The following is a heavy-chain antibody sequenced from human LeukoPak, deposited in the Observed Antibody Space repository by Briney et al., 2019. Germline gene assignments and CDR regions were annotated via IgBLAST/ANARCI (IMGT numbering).Heavy chain of an antibody. V-gene: IGHV4-59*01. D-gene: IGHD5-18*01. CDR3: ARVGYSFGYGDFDY. J-gene: IGHJ4*02. Sequence: SETLSLTCTVSGGSISSYYWSWIRQPPGKGLEWIGYVYYSGSTTYNPSLKSRVTISVDTSKSQFSLKLSSVTAADTAVHFCARVGYSFGYGDFDYWGQGTLVTVSS. CDR1: GGSISSYY. CDR2: VYYSGST.